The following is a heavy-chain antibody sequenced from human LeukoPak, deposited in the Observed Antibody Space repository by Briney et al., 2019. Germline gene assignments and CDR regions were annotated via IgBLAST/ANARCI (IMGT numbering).Heavy chain of an antibody. CDR1: GYPFDNYD. Sequence: ASVKVSCKTSGYPFDNYDINSGRQATGQGLEWMGWMNPNSGNTGYAQKFQGRVLMTTNTSMTTAYMELRGLRSEDTAIYYCARGAPVAIFGPGCEEYCEYGGQGTVVAVSS. J-gene: IGHJ4*02. CDR3: ARGAPVAIFGPGCEEYCEY. V-gene: IGHV1-8*01. CDR2: MNPNSGNT. D-gene: IGHD3-3*01.